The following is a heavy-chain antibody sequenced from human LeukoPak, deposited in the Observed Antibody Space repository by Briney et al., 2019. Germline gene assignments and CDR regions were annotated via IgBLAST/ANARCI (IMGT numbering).Heavy chain of an antibody. V-gene: IGHV3-11*01. CDR3: ARSIPAGNRR. Sequence: GGSLRLCCAASGFTFSDYFFSWVRQAPGKGPEWVSYISSRGDIIHYADSVKGRFTISRDNAKNSLYLQMNSLRAEDTAVYYCARSIPAGNRRWGQGTLVTVSS. CDR1: GFTFSDYF. J-gene: IGHJ4*02. CDR2: ISSRGDII. D-gene: IGHD2-2*01.